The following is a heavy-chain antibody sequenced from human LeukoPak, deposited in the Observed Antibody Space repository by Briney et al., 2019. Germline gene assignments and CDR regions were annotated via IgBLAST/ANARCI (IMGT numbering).Heavy chain of an antibody. CDR2: IYYSGST. CDR3: ARVEWGSYLLSRE. CDR1: GGSISSYY. Sequence: SETLSLTCTVSGGSISSYYWSWIRQPPGKGLEWIGYIYYSGSTNYNPSLKSRVTISVDTSKNQFSLKLSSVTAADTAVYYCARVEWGSYLLSREWGQGTLVTVSS. D-gene: IGHD1-26*01. J-gene: IGHJ4*02. V-gene: IGHV4-59*01.